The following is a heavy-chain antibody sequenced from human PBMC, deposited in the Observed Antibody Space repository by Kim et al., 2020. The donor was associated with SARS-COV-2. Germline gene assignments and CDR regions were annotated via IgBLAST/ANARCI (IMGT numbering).Heavy chain of an antibody. J-gene: IGHJ6*02. V-gene: IGHV3-23*01. CDR3: AIRNRNYGSGSLRNYYYYGMDV. D-gene: IGHD3-10*01. CDR1: GFTFSSYA. Sequence: GGSLRLSCAASGFTFSSYAMSWVRQAPGKGLEWVSAISGSGGSTYYADSVKGRFTISRDNSKNTLYLQMNSLRAEDTAVYYCAIRNRNYGSGSLRNYYYYGMDVWGQGTTVTVSS. CDR2: ISGSGGST.